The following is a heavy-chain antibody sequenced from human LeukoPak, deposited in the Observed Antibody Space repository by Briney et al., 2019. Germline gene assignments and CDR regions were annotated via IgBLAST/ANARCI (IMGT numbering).Heavy chain of an antibody. V-gene: IGHV4-59*01. CDR2: IYYSGST. J-gene: IGHJ4*02. CDR3: SRENGAFSPFGY. CDR1: GGSISSYY. Sequence: PSETLSLTCTVSGGSISSYYWSWIRQPPGKGLEWVGYIYYSGSTNYNPSLKSRVTISVDTSKNQFSLKLSSVTAADTAVYYCSRENGAFSPFGYWGQGTLVTVLS. D-gene: IGHD2-8*01.